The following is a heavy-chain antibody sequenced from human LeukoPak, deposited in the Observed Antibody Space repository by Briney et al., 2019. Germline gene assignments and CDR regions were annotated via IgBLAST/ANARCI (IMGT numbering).Heavy chain of an antibody. Sequence: GGSLRLSCAASGFTFSTYWMTWVRQAPGKGLEWVANMKRDGSEIYYAGSVKGRFTISRDKAKNSLYLQMNSLRAEDTAVYCCARYTDYYFDYWGQGTLVTVSS. CDR3: ARYTDYYFDY. CDR2: MKRDGSEI. D-gene: IGHD2-2*02. V-gene: IGHV3-7*01. CDR1: GFTFSTYW. J-gene: IGHJ4*02.